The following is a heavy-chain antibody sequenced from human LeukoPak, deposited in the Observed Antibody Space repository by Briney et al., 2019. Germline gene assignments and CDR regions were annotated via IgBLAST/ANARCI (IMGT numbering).Heavy chain of an antibody. D-gene: IGHD1-26*01. CDR1: GGSISSGSYY. Sequence: EASETLSLTCTVSGGSISSGSYYWSWIRQPAGKGLEWIGYVFHTGSTNYNPSLKSRVTISVDTSKNQFSLKLSSVTAADTAVYYCARDRGSQPFIDYWGQGTLVTVSS. V-gene: IGHV4-61*10. J-gene: IGHJ4*02. CDR3: ARDRGSQPFIDY. CDR2: VFHTGST.